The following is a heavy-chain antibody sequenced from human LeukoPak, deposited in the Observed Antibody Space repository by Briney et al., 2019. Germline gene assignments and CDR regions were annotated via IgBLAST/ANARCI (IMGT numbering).Heavy chain of an antibody. J-gene: IGHJ3*02. CDR2: LIPIFGTA. CDR1: GGTFSSYA. Sequence: SVKVSCKASGGTFSSYAISWVRQAPGQGLEWMGGLIPIFGTANYAQKFQGRVTITADESTSTAYMELGSLRSEDTAVYYCARVGYYYDSSGYDDAAFDIWGQGTMVTVSS. CDR3: ARVGYYYDSSGYDDAAFDI. D-gene: IGHD3-22*01. V-gene: IGHV1-69*13.